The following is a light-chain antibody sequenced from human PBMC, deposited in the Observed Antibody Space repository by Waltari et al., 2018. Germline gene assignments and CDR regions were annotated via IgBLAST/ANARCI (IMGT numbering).Light chain of an antibody. V-gene: IGLV2-14*01. Sequence: QSALTQPASVSGSPGQSITISYTGTSSDVGGYNHVSWYQQHPGTAPKLMIFDVSYRPSGVSNRFSGTKSGNTASLTISGLQAEDEADYYCSSYTSSNTLVFGGGTKLTVL. J-gene: IGLJ3*02. CDR3: SSYTSSNTLV. CDR2: DVS. CDR1: SSDVGGYNH.